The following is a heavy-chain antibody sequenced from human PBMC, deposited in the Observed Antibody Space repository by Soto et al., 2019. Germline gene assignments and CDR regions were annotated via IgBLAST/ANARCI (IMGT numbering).Heavy chain of an antibody. CDR2: ISTYNGNT. CDR3: ARTSYDNYYAMDV. CDR1: GYTFSSQE. D-gene: IGHD3-22*01. V-gene: IGHV1-18*01. J-gene: IGHJ6*02. Sequence: QVQLVQSGAEVKTPGASVKVSCKASGYTFSSQEITWVRQAPGQGLEWMGWISTYNGNTDYAQKFQGRVTMTTDTSTSTAYRDLRSLRSDDTAVYYCARTSYDNYYAMDVWGQGTTVIVSS.